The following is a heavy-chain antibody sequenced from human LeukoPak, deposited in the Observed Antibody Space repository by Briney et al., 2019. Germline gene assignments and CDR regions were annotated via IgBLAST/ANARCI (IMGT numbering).Heavy chain of an antibody. CDR3: ARDDSSKYFDP. J-gene: IGHJ2*01. D-gene: IGHD4-11*01. Sequence: SETLSLTCTVSGGSISSYYWSWIRQPPGKGLEWIGYIYYSGSTNYNPSLKSRVTISVDTSKNQFSLKLSSVTAADTAVYYCARDDSSKYFDPWGRGALVIVSS. CDR2: IYYSGST. V-gene: IGHV4-59*01. CDR1: GGSISSYY.